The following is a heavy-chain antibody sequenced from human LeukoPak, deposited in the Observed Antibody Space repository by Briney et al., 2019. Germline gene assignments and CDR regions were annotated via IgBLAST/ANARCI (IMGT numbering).Heavy chain of an antibody. CDR3: ARDSSGYYYGGYYYYYMDV. J-gene: IGHJ6*03. Sequence: ASVKVSCKASGYTFTSYGISWVRQAPGQGLEWMGWISAYNGSTNYAQKLQGRVTITTDTSTSTAYMELRSLGSDDTAVYYCARDSSGYYYGGYYYYYMDVWGKGTTVTISS. CDR2: ISAYNGST. D-gene: IGHD3-22*01. V-gene: IGHV1-18*01. CDR1: GYTFTSYG.